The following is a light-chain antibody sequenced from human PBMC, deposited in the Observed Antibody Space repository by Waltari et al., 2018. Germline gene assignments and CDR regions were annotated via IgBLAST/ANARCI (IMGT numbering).Light chain of an antibody. CDR1: ILAKKY. Sequence: SSELTQPASVSVSLGQTAVITCSGDILAKKYGRWFQQKPGQAPVLFIYKDIERPSGIPDRFSGSRSGTTLTLTISGAQVEDEAAYYCYSAADNHRVLFGGGTKLTVL. CDR3: YSAADNHRVL. V-gene: IGLV3-27*01. CDR2: KDI. J-gene: IGLJ2*01.